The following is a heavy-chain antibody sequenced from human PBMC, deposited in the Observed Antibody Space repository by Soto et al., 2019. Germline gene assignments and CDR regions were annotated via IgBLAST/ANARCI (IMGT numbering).Heavy chain of an antibody. CDR3: ARQKRGYSSSWYLKPSPNWFDA. V-gene: IGHV1-18*04. Sequence: ASVKVCCKASGYTFTSYGISWVRQAPGQGLEWMGWISAYNGNTNYAQKLQGRVTMTTDTSTSTAYMELRSLRSDDTAVYYCARQKRGYSSSWYLKPSPNWFDAWGQVPRVTVSS. CDR2: ISAYNGNT. D-gene: IGHD6-13*01. CDR1: GYTFTSYG. J-gene: IGHJ5*02.